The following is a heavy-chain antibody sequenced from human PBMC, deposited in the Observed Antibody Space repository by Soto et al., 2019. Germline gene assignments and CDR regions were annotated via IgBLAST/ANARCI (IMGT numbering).Heavy chain of an antibody. CDR2: IFYGGPA. CDR1: GGSISSGGYY. J-gene: IGHJ3*01. D-gene: IGHD2-2*01. CDR3: ARGLNYAKQDAFDV. V-gene: IGHV4-31*03. Sequence: QVQLQESGPGLVKPSQTLSVTCTVSGGSISSGGYYWSWMRQHPGKGLEWIGYIFYGGPAYYNASLKSRVTISVDTSKSQVSLKLSSVTAADTAVYYCARGLNYAKQDAFDVWGQGTMVTVSS.